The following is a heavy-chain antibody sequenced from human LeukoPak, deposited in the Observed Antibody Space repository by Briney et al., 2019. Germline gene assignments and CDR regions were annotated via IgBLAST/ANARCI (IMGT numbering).Heavy chain of an antibody. D-gene: IGHD5-18*01. CDR3: ARDKLYYYYYYGMDV. CDR2: IKQDGSEK. Sequence: PGGSLRLSCAASGFTFSSYWMSWVRQAPGKGLEWVANIKQDGSEKYYVDSVKGRFTISRDNAKSSLYLQMNSLRAEDTAVYYCARDKLYYYYYYGMDVWGQGTTVTVSS. J-gene: IGHJ6*02. CDR1: GFTFSSYW. V-gene: IGHV3-7*05.